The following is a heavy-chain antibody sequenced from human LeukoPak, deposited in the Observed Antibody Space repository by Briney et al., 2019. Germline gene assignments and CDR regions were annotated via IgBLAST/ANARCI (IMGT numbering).Heavy chain of an antibody. J-gene: IGHJ4*02. Sequence: GGSLRLSCAASGFTFSSYAMSWVRQAPGKGLEWVSAISGSGSSTYYAGSVKGRFTTSRDNSKRTVYLQMNSLRVEDTAVYYCARALGASRFDYWGQGTLVTVSS. CDR1: GFTFSSYA. CDR2: ISGSGSST. CDR3: ARALGASRFDY. V-gene: IGHV3-23*01. D-gene: IGHD3-16*01.